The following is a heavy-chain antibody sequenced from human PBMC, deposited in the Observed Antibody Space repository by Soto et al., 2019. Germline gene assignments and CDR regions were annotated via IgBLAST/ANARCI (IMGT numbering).Heavy chain of an antibody. J-gene: IGHJ6*02. D-gene: IGHD3-16*01. CDR2: INAYNGNT. CDR3: AMVDVYVTPSPQDV. Sequence: SCKATGYSFTRYGIGWARQAPGQGLEWMGWINAYNGNTNYAQNLQGRPTLTTDTSTTTAYMELRSLRSNDTAIYYCAMVDVYVTPSPQDVWGQGTTVTVSS. CDR1: GYSFTRYG. V-gene: IGHV1-18*01.